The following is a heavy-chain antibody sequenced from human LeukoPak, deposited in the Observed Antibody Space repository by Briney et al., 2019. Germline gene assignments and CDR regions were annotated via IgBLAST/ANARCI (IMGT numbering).Heavy chain of an antibody. CDR1: GYKFDTYG. J-gene: IGHJ4*02. V-gene: IGHV1-18*01. Sequence: ASVKVSCKTSGYKFDTYGITWVRQAPGQGLEWMGWISGNNDNTKYAQNFQDRVSMSTDKSTNSAYMELMSLTSDDTAVYYCTRDAASIFGVISGAREFDFWGQGTLVSVSS. CDR3: TRDAASIFGVISGAREFDF. D-gene: IGHD3-3*01. CDR2: ISGNNDNT.